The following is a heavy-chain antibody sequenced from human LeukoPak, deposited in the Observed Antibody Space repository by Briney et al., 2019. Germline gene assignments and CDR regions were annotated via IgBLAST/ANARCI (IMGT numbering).Heavy chain of an antibody. CDR1: GFTFSSYT. D-gene: IGHD1-26*01. V-gene: IGHV3-21*01. Sequence: GGSLRLSCAASGFTFSSYTMNWVRQAPGKGLEWVSSISRNSNYIYYADSVKGRFTISRDNAKNTLSLQMNGLRPEDTAVYYCAKEGPGNYYSAYFDSWGQGTLVTVSS. J-gene: IGHJ4*02. CDR3: AKEGPGNYYSAYFDS. CDR2: ISRNSNYI.